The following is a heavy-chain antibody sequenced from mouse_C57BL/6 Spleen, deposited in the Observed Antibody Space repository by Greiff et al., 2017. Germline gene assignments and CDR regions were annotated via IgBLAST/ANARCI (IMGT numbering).Heavy chain of an antibody. D-gene: IGHD2-4*01. CDR1: GYTFTDYY. Sequence: EVQLQQSGPELVKPGASVKISCKASGYTFTDYYMHWVKQSHGKSLEWIGDINPNNGGTSYNQKFKGKATLTVDKSSSTAYMKLRSLASEDSAVYYCARHYDYDVNYWGQGTTLTVSS. CDR3: ARHYDYDVNY. J-gene: IGHJ2*01. CDR2: INPNNGGT. V-gene: IGHV1-26*01.